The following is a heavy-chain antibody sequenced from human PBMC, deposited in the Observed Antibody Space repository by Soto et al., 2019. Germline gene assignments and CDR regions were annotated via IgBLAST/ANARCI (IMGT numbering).Heavy chain of an antibody. J-gene: IGHJ4*02. D-gene: IGHD4-17*01. CDR1: GYTFTSYA. Sequence: ASVKVSCKASGYTFTSYAMHWVRQAPGQRLEWMGWINAGNGNTKYSQKFQGRVTITRDTSASTAYMELSSLRSEDTAVYYCARSFTVTTPPTFDYRGPGTLVTVSS. V-gene: IGHV1-3*01. CDR3: ARSFTVTTPPTFDY. CDR2: INAGNGNT.